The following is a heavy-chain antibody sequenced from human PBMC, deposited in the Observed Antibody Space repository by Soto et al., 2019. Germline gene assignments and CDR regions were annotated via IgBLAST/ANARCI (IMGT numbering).Heavy chain of an antibody. Sequence: GGSLRLSCAASGFTFSDYYMSWIRQAPGKGLEWVSYISSSGSTIYYADSVKGRFTISRDNAKNSLYLQMNSLRAEDTAVYYCARDLSRLHLGELSLFVLDYWGQGTLVTVSS. CDR3: ARDLSRLHLGELSLFVLDY. D-gene: IGHD3-16*02. J-gene: IGHJ4*02. V-gene: IGHV3-11*01. CDR2: ISSSGSTI. CDR1: GFTFSDYY.